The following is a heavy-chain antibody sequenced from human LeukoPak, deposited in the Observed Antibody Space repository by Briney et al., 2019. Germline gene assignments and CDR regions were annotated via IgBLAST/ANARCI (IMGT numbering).Heavy chain of an antibody. J-gene: IGHJ3*02. CDR1: GFTFSSYA. CDR3: ARSWNPPPFTSFDI. CDR2: ISYDGSNK. D-gene: IGHD1-1*01. Sequence: PGRSLRLPCAASGFTFSSYAMHWVRQAPGKGLEWVAVISYDGSNKYYADSVKGRFTISRDNSKNTLYLQMNSLRAEDTAVYYCARSWNPPPFTSFDIWGQGTMVTVSS. V-gene: IGHV3-30*01.